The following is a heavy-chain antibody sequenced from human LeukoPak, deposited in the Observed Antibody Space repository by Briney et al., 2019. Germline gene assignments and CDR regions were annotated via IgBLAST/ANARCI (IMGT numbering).Heavy chain of an antibody. CDR3: ARGGDRSFDY. V-gene: IGHV4-59*12. CDR1: GGSINSYY. J-gene: IGHJ4*02. Sequence: SETLSLTCTVSGGSINSYYWSWIRQPPGKGLEWIGYIYYAGSTNYNPSLKSRITISVDTSKNQFSLKLTSITAADTAVYYCARGGDRSFDYWGQGTLVTVSS. CDR2: IYYAGST. D-gene: IGHD3-10*01.